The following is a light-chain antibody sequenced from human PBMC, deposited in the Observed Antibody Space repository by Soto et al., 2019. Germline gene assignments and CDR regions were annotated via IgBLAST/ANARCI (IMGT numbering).Light chain of an antibody. Sequence: EIVMTQSPVTLSESPGESATLSCRASQSVSINLAWYQQKPGQAPRLLIYGASTRATGIPARFSGSGSGTGFALGISGAQSEDCVLYDCQQDNKWLLYFGGGAEVEIK. CDR1: QSVSIN. CDR2: GAS. V-gene: IGKV3-15*01. CDR3: QQDNKWLLY. J-gene: IGKJ4*01.